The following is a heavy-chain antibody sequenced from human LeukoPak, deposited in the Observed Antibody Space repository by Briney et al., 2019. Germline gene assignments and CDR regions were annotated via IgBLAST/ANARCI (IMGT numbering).Heavy chain of an antibody. D-gene: IGHD6-6*01. CDR3: AREVGIAARPFDY. V-gene: IGHV4-61*01. Sequence: SETLSLTCTVSGGSVSSGSYYWSWIRQPPGKGLEWIGYIYYSVSTNYNPSLKSRVTISVDTSKNQFSLKLSSVTAADTAVYYCAREVGIAARPFDYWGQGTLVTVSS. CDR2: IYYSVST. CDR1: GGSVSSGSYY. J-gene: IGHJ4*02.